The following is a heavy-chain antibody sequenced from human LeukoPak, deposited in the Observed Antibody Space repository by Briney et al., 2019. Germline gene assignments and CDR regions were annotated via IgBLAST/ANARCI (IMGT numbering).Heavy chain of an antibody. Sequence: PGGSLRLSCAASGFTFSYYGMFWVRQAPGKGLEWVALISYDGSNQYYGDSVKGRFTISRANSKNTLYLQMNSLRAEDTAVYYCAKGDSPWGEYCGGDCYADYYYYMDVWGRGTTVTVSS. CDR2: ISYDGSNQ. D-gene: IGHD2-21*02. V-gene: IGHV3-30*18. CDR1: GFTFSYYG. J-gene: IGHJ6*03. CDR3: AKGDSPWGEYCGGDCYADYYYYMDV.